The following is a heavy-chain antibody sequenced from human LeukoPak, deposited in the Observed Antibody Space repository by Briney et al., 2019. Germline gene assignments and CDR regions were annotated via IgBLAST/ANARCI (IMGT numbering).Heavy chain of an antibody. Sequence: GESLKISCKGYGYRFSAYWIAWERQMPGKGLEWMGIIYPDDSDTRYSPSFQGQVTISADKSVSTAYLQWSSLKASDTAMYFCARPNITSYYDSRGYDALDVWGQGTIVTVSS. CDR2: IYPDDSDT. J-gene: IGHJ3*01. D-gene: IGHD3-22*01. CDR3: ARPNITSYYDSRGYDALDV. CDR1: GYRFSAYW. V-gene: IGHV5-51*01.